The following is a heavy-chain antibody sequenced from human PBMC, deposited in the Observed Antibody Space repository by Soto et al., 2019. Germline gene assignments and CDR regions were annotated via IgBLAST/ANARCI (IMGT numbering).Heavy chain of an antibody. Sequence: EVQLLESGGGLVQPGGSLRLSCAASGFTFSSYAMSWVRQAPGKGLEWVAAIRGSGGSTYYADSVKGRFTISRDNSKNTLYLQMSSMRAEDTAVYYCAYTSTPFAYWGQGTLVTVSS. CDR2: IRGSGGST. V-gene: IGHV3-23*01. J-gene: IGHJ4*02. D-gene: IGHD6-13*01. CDR3: AYTSTPFAY. CDR1: GFTFSSYA.